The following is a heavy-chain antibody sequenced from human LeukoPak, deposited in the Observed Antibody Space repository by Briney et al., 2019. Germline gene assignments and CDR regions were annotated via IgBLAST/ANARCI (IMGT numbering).Heavy chain of an antibody. CDR3: AREKESTVVTPGMRY. J-gene: IGHJ4*02. CDR1: GYTLTELS. CDR2: INPNSGGT. D-gene: IGHD4-23*01. Sequence: GASVKVSCKVSGYTLTELSMHWVRQAPGQGLEWMGWINPNSGGTNYAQKFQGRVTMTRDTSISTAYMELSRLRSDDTAVYYCAREKESTVVTPGMRYWGQGTLVTVSS. V-gene: IGHV1-2*02.